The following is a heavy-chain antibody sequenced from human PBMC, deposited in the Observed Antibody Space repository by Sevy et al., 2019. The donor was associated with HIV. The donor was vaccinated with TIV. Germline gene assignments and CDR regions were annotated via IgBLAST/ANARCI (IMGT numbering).Heavy chain of an antibody. CDR1: GFSFSNNW. CDR3: AGSNWYAAFDI. D-gene: IGHD6-13*01. Sequence: GGSLRLSCATSGFSFSNNWMHWVRQAPGKGLVWVSRINGDGSSISYADPVNGRFTISRDNAKNTLYLQMNSLRVEDTVVYYCAGSNWYAAFDIWGPGTMVTVSS. CDR2: INGDGSSI. J-gene: IGHJ3*02. V-gene: IGHV3-74*01.